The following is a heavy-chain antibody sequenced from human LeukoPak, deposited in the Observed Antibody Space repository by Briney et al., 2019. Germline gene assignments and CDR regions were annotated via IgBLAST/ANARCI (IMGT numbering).Heavy chain of an antibody. CDR2: IKPSDGST. CDR3: ARAVDQDFDN. J-gene: IGHJ4*02. V-gene: IGHV1-46*01. CDR1: GFTFTDYF. Sequence: ASVKVSCKASGFTFTDYFMHWVRQAPGQGLEWVGMIKPSDGSTRYAQRFQDRVTMTRDTSTPTLYMDLSSLRAEDTAVYYCARAVDQDFDNWGQGPLVTVSS. D-gene: IGHD5-12*01.